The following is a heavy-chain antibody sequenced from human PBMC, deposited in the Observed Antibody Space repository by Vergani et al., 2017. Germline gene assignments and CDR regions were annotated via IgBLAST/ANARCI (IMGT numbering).Heavy chain of an antibody. CDR3: ARVNTETNGHLYYYYDMDV. J-gene: IGHJ6*02. CDR2: IDHTGRP. V-gene: IGHV4-34*01. D-gene: IGHD4-11*01. Sequence: QVQLQQWGGGLLKPSDTLSLTCVVNGGSFTSYHWTWIRQSPGEGLEWVGDIDHTGRPDYNPSLKSRLTMSVDKSRNQFSLTLNSVTATDTAIYFCARVNTETNGHLYYYYDMDVWGQGTAVTVS. CDR1: GGSFTSYH.